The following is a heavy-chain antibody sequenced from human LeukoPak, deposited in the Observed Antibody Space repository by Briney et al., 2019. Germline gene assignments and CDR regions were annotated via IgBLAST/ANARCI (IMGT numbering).Heavy chain of an antibody. CDR3: ARDQAAAGTGDY. D-gene: IGHD6-13*01. Sequence: ASVKVSCKASGYTFTGYYIHWVRQAPGQGLEWMGWINPNSGGTNYAQKFQGRVTMTRDTSISTAYMELSRLRSDDTAVYYCARDQAAAGTGDYWGQGTLVTVSS. CDR1: GYTFTGYY. CDR2: INPNSGGT. J-gene: IGHJ4*02. V-gene: IGHV1-2*02.